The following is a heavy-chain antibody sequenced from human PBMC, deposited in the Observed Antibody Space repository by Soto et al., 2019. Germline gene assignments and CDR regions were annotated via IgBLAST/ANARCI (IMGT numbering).Heavy chain of an antibody. D-gene: IGHD6-19*01. CDR1: GCTFRSYA. CDR2: ISYDGSNK. J-gene: IGHJ4*02. V-gene: IGHV3-30-3*01. CDR3: ARARIAVAAVAPDY. Sequence: PGGALRRSCAASGCTFRSYAMHWGRQAPGKGLEWVAVISYDGSNKYYADSVKGRFTISRDNSKNTLYLQMNSLRAEDTAVYYCARARIAVAAVAPDYWGQGTLVTVSS.